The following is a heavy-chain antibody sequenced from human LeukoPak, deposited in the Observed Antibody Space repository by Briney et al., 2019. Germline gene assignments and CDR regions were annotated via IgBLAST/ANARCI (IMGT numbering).Heavy chain of an antibody. D-gene: IGHD1-7*01. CDR1: GGSISSYY. J-gene: IGHJ6*02. CDR3: ALTGTTGRHYYYYGMDV. CDR2: IYTSGST. Sequence: LETLSLTRTVSGGSISSYYWSWIRQPAGKGLEWIGRIYTSGSTNYNPSLKSRVTMSVDTSKNQFSLKLSSVTAADTAVYYCALTGTTGRHYYYYGMDVWGQGTTVTVSS. V-gene: IGHV4-4*07.